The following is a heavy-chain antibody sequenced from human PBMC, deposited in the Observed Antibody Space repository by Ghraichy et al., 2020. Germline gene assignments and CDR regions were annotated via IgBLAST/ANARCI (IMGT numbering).Heavy chain of an antibody. V-gene: IGHV3-23*01. D-gene: IGHD5-24*01. CDR2: ISGDGANS. CDR3: AKDQIGYNKPHDY. CDR1: GFTFDYCA. J-gene: IGHJ4*02. Sequence: GESLNISCAASGFTFDYCAMNWVRQAPGKGLEWVATISGDGANSYYADSVKGRFAISRDNSMNTLFLQMYSLRAEDTAVYFCAKDQIGYNKPHDYWGQGTLVTVSS.